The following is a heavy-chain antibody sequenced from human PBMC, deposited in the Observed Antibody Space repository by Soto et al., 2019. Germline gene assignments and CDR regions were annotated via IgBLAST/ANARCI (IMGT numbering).Heavy chain of an antibody. D-gene: IGHD2-15*01. J-gene: IGHJ4*02. CDR1: GFTFSSYS. Sequence: GGSLRLSCAASGFTFSSYSMNWVRQAPGKGLEWVSYISSSSSTIYYADSVKGRFTISRDNAKNSLYLQMNSLRAEDTAVYYCARDAGYCSGGSCYWSYWGQGTLVTVSS. CDR3: ARDAGYCSGGSCYWSY. V-gene: IGHV3-48*01. CDR2: ISSSSSTI.